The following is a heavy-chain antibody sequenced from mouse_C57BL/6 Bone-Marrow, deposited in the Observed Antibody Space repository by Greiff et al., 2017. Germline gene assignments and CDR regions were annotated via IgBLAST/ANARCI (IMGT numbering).Heavy chain of an antibody. CDR2: ISYDGSN. CDR1: GYSITSGYY. CDR3: ARWDPQAMDY. V-gene: IGHV3-6*01. J-gene: IGHJ4*01. Sequence: EVKLMESGPGLVKPSQSLSLTCSVTGYSITSGYYWNWIRQFPGNKLEWMGYISYDGSNNYNPSLKNRISITRDTSKNQFFLKLNSVTTEDTATYYCARWDPQAMDYWGQGTSVTVSS. D-gene: IGHD4-1*01.